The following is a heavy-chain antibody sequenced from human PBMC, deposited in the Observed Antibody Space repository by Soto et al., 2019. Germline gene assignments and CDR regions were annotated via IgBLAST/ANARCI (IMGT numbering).Heavy chain of an antibody. CDR2: ISYDGSNK. Sequence: GGSLRLSCAASGVTFISYGMHWVRQAPGKGLEWVAVISYDGSNKYSADSVKGRFAISRDNSKNTLYLQMNSLRAEDTAVYYCAKDMQKSTWGQGTLVTVSS. V-gene: IGHV3-30*18. J-gene: IGHJ5*02. D-gene: IGHD2-2*01. CDR3: AKDMQKST. CDR1: GVTFISYG.